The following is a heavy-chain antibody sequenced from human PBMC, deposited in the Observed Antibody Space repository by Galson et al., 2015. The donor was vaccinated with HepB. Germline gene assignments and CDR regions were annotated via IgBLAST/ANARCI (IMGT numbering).Heavy chain of an antibody. D-gene: IGHD3-10*01. CDR2: IDPSDSYT. Sequence: QSGAEVKKPGESLRISCKGSGYSFTSYWISWVRQMPGKGLEWMGRIDPSDSYTNYSPSFQGHVTISADKSISTAYLQWSSLKASDTAMYYCARLTSGSGSYYNGWFDPWGQGTLVTVSS. V-gene: IGHV5-10-1*01. CDR3: ARLTSGSGSYYNGWFDP. CDR1: GYSFTSYW. J-gene: IGHJ5*02.